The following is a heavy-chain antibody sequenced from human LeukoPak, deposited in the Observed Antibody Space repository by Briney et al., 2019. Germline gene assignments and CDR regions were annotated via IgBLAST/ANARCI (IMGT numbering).Heavy chain of an antibody. D-gene: IGHD6-13*01. CDR1: GFTFSSCS. Sequence: GGSLRLSCAVSGFTFSSCSMDWVRQAPGKGLEWVSYISSSSSTIYYADSVKGRFTISRDNAKNSLYLQMNSLRDEDSAVYYCARDPHIAAAGTIFDYWGQGALVTVSS. CDR2: ISSSSSTI. CDR3: ARDPHIAAAGTIFDY. V-gene: IGHV3-48*02. J-gene: IGHJ4*02.